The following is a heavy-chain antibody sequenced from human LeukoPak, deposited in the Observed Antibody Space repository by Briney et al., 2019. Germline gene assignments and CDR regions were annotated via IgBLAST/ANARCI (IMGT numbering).Heavy chain of an antibody. CDR2: IYSGGSA. V-gene: IGHV3-66*01. D-gene: IGHD3-10*01. Sequence: PGGSLRLSCAASGFTLSSYSMNWVRQAPGKGLEWVSVIYSGGSAYYADSVKGRFSLSRDNSKNTLYLQMNSLTDEDTAVYHCARGQFYYGSGTFYPMDSWGQGTLVTVSS. CDR1: GFTLSSYS. J-gene: IGHJ4*02. CDR3: ARGQFYYGSGTFYPMDS.